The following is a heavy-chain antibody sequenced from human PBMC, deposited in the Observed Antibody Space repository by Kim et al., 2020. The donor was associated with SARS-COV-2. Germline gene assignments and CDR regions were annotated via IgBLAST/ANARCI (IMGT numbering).Heavy chain of an antibody. J-gene: IGHJ6*01. CDR2: IYYSGST. D-gene: IGHD4-17*01. CDR3: ASPGGTTVTIYYYYGL. V-gene: IGHV4-39*01. CDR1: GGSISSSSYY. Sequence: SETLSLTCTVSGGSISSSSYYWGWIRQPPGKGLEWIGSIYYSGSTYYNPSLKSRVTISVDTSKNQFSLKLSSVTAADTAVYYCASPGGTTVTIYYYYGL.